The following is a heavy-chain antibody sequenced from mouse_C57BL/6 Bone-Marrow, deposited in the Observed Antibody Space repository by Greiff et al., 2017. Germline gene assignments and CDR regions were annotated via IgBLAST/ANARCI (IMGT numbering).Heavy chain of an antibody. CDR2: IVPEDGGT. V-gene: IGHV14-1*01. J-gene: IGHJ4*01. CDR1: GFNIKDYY. CDR3: TTYLIYYYGSSYEDYAMDY. D-gene: IGHD1-1*01. Sequence: VQLQQSGAELVRPGASVKLSCTASGFNIKDYYMHWVKQRPEQGLEWIGRIVPEDGGTDYAPKFQGKATLTADTSSNTAYLQLSSLTSEDTAVYYCTTYLIYYYGSSYEDYAMDYWGQGTSVTVSS.